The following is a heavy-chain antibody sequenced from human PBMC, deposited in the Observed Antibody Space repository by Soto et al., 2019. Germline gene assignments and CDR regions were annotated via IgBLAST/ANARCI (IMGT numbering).Heavy chain of an antibody. J-gene: IGHJ4*02. CDR2: ISAYNGNT. CDR3: ATGKRDYDILTGYRWSYYFDY. Sequence: ASVKVSCKASCYTFPSYGISWVRQATGQGLEWMGWISAYNGNTNYAQKLQGRVTMTTDTSTSTAYMELRSLRSDDTAVYYCATGKRDYDILTGYRWSYYFDYWGQGTLVTVSS. D-gene: IGHD3-9*01. CDR1: CYTFPSYG. V-gene: IGHV1-18*01.